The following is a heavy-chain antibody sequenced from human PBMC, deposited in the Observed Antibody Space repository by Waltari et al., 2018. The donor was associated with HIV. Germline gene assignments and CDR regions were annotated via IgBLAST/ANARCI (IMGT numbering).Heavy chain of an antibody. CDR2: ISYSGTT. CDR3: ARQTTPPTTLIDY. D-gene: IGHD1-26*01. CDR1: VGSLCSSSYY. Sequence: QLQLQESGPGLVKPSETLSLTCTVSVGSLCSSSYYWGWIRQPPGKGLEWIGSISYSGTTYYNPSLKSRVTISVETSKNQFSLKLSSVTAADTAVYYCARQTTPPTTLIDYWGQGTLVTVSS. V-gene: IGHV4-39*01. J-gene: IGHJ4*02.